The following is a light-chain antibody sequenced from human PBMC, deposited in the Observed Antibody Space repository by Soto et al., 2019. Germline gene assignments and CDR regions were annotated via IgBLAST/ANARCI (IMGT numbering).Light chain of an antibody. CDR2: AAS. J-gene: IGKJ4*01. Sequence: DIQLTQSPSFLSASVGDRVTITCRASQVITPYLAWYQQKPGKAPKLLIYAASTLQSGVPSRFSGSGSGTEFTLAISSLQPEDFAIYYCQQLKSYPLTFGGGTKVEIK. CDR1: QVITPY. CDR3: QQLKSYPLT. V-gene: IGKV1-9*01.